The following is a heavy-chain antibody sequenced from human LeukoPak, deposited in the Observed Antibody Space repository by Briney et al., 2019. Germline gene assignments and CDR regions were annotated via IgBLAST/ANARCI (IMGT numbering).Heavy chain of an antibody. Sequence: SETLSLTCTVSDGSISSTNYYWGWIRQPPGRGLEWIGTIYYNGITYYNPSLKSRVTISVDTSKNQFSLRLTSVTAADTAVYYCARQTGSGLFILPGGQGTLVTVSS. CDR3: ARQTGSGLFILP. D-gene: IGHD3/OR15-3a*01. J-gene: IGHJ4*02. CDR2: IYYNGIT. CDR1: DGSISSTNYY. V-gene: IGHV4-39*01.